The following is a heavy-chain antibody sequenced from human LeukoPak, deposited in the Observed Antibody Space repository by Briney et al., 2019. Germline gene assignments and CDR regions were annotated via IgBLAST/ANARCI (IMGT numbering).Heavy chain of an antibody. D-gene: IGHD6-19*01. CDR2: IWYDGSSK. CDR1: GFTFSSYG. V-gene: IGHV3-33*06. CDR3: AKDRVAVAGPNLFDY. Sequence: GGSLRLSCAASGFTFSSYGMHWVRQAPGKGLEWVAVIWYDGSSKYYADSVKGRFTISRDNSKNTLYLQMNSLRAEDTAVYYCAKDRVAVAGPNLFDYWGQGTVVTVSS. J-gene: IGHJ4*02.